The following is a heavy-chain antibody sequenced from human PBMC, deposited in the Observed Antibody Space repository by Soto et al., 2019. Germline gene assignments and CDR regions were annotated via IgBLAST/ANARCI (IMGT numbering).Heavy chain of an antibody. J-gene: IGHJ5*02. CDR1: GYTFTSYD. Sequence: QVQLVQSGAEVKKPGASVKVSCKASGYTFTSYDINWVRQATGQGLEWMGWMNPNSGNTGYAQKFQGRVTMNRNISISTAYMELSSLRSEDTAVYYCARERRGRLTGWFDPWGQGTLVTVSS. V-gene: IGHV1-8*01. CDR3: ARERRGRLTGWFDP. D-gene: IGHD3-10*01. CDR2: MNPNSGNT.